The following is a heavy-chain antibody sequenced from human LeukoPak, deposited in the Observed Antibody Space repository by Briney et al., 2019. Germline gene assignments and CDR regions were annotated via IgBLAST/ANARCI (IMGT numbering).Heavy chain of an antibody. J-gene: IGHJ4*02. CDR2: IHYSGST. CDR3: ARQGWYYYDSSGYYGGHFDY. Sequence: SETLSLTCTVSGGSISSSSYYWGWIRQPPGKGLEWIGSIHYSGSTYYNPSLKSRVTISVDTSKNQFSLKLSSVTAADTAVYYCARQGWYYYDSSGYYGGHFDYWGQGTLVTVSS. D-gene: IGHD3-22*01. V-gene: IGHV4-39*01. CDR1: GGSISSSSYY.